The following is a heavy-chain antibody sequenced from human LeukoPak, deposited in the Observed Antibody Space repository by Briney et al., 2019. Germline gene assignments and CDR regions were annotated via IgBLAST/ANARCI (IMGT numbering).Heavy chain of an antibody. Sequence: SETLSLTCTVSGGSISSYYWSWIRQPPGKGLEWIGYIYYSGSTYYNPSLKSRVTISVDTSKNQFSLKLSSVTAADTAVYYCARAQAYYYDSSGYLDLFDYWGQGTLVTVSS. CDR1: GGSISSYY. J-gene: IGHJ4*02. D-gene: IGHD3-22*01. CDR3: ARAQAYYYDSSGYLDLFDY. CDR2: IYYSGST. V-gene: IGHV4-59*06.